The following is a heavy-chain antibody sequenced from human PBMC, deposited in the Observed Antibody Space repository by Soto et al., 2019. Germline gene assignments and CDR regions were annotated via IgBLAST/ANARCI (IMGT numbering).Heavy chain of an antibody. J-gene: IGHJ6*02. CDR3: ARTTGIVGASYSYYGMDV. V-gene: IGHV1-69*13. Sequence: SVKVSCKASGGTFSSYAISWVRQAPGQGLEWMGGTIPMFGTTNYAQKFQGRVTITADESTSTAYMEVSSLRSEDTAMYYCARTTGIVGASYSYYGMDVWGQGTTVTSP. CDR1: GGTFSSYA. CDR2: TIPMFGTT. D-gene: IGHD1-26*01.